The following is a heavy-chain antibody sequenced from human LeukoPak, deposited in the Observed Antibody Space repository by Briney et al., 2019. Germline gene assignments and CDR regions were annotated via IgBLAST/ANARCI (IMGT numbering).Heavy chain of an antibody. CDR3: AKTKGYSYGYYFDY. V-gene: IGHV3-30*18. Sequence: GRSLRLSCAASGFTFSSYAMHWVRQSLGKGLEWVAVMSYDGFNKYYADSVKGRFTISRDNSKNTLYLQMNSLRAGDTAVYYCAKTKGYSYGYYFDYWGQGTLVTVSS. CDR2: MSYDGFNK. J-gene: IGHJ4*02. D-gene: IGHD5-18*01. CDR1: GFTFSSYA.